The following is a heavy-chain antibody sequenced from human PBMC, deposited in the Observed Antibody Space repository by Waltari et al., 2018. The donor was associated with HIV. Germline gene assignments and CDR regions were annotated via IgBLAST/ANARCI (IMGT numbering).Heavy chain of an antibody. CDR2: ISSNGGTT. CDR1: GFTFSTYG. CDR3: ARTNYYDY. D-gene: IGHD2-8*01. V-gene: IGHV3-64*01. Sequence: EVHLVQSGGGLVQPGECLRLSCDASGFTFSTYGMNWVRQAPGRGLEYVAGISSNGGTTSYENSVKGRFTISRDNSKNTLNLQMGSLRAEDTAVYYCARTNYYDYWGQGALVTVSS. J-gene: IGHJ4*02.